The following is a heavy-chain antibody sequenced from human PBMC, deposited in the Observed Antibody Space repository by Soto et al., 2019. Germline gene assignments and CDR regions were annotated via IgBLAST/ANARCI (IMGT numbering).Heavy chain of an antibody. CDR2: ISSDNGDT. V-gene: IGHV1-18*01. J-gene: IGHJ6*02. D-gene: IGHD3-22*01. Sequence: GASVKVSCKTSGYTFTTFGISWVRQAPGQGLEWMGWISSDNGDTNYAQNFQGRVTMTTDTSTSTAYMDLRSLTSDDTAVYYCVKDRDSNSWPSRDVWGPGTTVTVSS. CDR1: GYTFTTFG. CDR3: VKDRDSNSWPSRDV.